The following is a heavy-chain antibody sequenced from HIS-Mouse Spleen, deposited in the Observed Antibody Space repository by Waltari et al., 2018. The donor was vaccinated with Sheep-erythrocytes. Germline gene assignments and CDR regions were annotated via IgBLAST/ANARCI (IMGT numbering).Heavy chain of an antibody. CDR2: IDWDDDK. D-gene: IGHD3-3*01. J-gene: IGHJ3*02. V-gene: IGHV2-70*11. CDR3: ARAPSYYDFWSGYYIGDAFDI. Sequence: KALEWLARIDWDDDKYYRTSLKTRLTISKDTSKNQVVLTKTNMDPVDTATYYCARAPSYYDFWSGYYIGDAFDIWGQGTMVTVSS.